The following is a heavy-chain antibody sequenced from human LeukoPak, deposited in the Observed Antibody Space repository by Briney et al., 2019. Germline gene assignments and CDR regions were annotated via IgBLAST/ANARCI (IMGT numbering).Heavy chain of an antibody. CDR1: GFTFSSYA. D-gene: IGHD2-8*01. Sequence: GGSLRLSCAASGFTFSSYAMSWVRQAPGKGLEWVSVISGSGGSTSYADSVKGRFTISRDNSKNTLYLQMNSLRAEDTAVYYCAKDHCSNGVCSGLDPWGQGTLVTVSS. CDR2: ISGSGGST. CDR3: AKDHCSNGVCSGLDP. V-gene: IGHV3-23*01. J-gene: IGHJ5*02.